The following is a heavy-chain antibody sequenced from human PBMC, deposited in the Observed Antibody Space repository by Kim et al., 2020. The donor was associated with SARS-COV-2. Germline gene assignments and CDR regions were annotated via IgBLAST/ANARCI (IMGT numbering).Heavy chain of an antibody. Sequence: SETLSLTCTVSGGSFKNFHWSWIRQPPGKGLEWIGYIYNSGNTNYNPSLKSRVTISQDTSKNKFSLKLSSVTAADTAVYYCARGRSSSPSWGQGALVPVS. V-gene: IGHV4-59*08. CDR3: ARGRSSSPS. J-gene: IGHJ5*02. CDR1: GGSFKNFH. D-gene: IGHD6-6*01. CDR2: IYNSGNT.